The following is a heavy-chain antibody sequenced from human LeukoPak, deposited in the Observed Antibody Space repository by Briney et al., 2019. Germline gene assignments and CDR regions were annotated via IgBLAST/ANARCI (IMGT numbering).Heavy chain of an antibody. J-gene: IGHJ4*02. V-gene: IGHV7-4-1*02. CDR2: INTNTGNP. CDR1: GGTFSNYA. CDR3: ARTNDYGDETYYFDY. Sequence: ASVKVSCKASGGTFSNYAISWVRQAPGQGLEWMGWINTNTGNPTYAQGFTGRFVFSLDTSVSTAYLQISSLKAEDTAVYYCARTNDYGDETYYFDYWGQGTLVTVSS. D-gene: IGHD4-17*01.